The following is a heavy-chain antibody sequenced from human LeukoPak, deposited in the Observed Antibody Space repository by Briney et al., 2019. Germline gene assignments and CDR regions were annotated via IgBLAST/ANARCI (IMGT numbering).Heavy chain of an antibody. CDR2: INHSGDT. V-gene: IGHV4-34*01. Sequence: PSETLSLTCAVYGGAFSGYYWSWIRQPPGKGLEWIGEINHSGDTKYNPSLKSRVSMSVDVSKDQFSLKLTSLTAADTAVYYYARGSRNYNNYEGADYWGQGTLVTVSS. CDR1: GGAFSGYY. CDR3: ARGSRNYNNYEGADY. D-gene: IGHD4-11*01. J-gene: IGHJ4*02.